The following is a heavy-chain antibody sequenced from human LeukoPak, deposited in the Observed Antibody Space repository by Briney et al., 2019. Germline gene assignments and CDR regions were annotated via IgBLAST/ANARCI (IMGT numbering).Heavy chain of an antibody. CDR3: ATDGSGSYWGTNDC. CDR1: GYTFTGYY. Sequence: ASVTVSCKASGYTFTGYYMHWVRQAPGQGLEWMGIINPSGGSTIYAQKFQGRVTMTRDTSTSTVYMELSSLRSEDTAVYYCATDGSGSYWGTNDCWGQGTLVTVSS. D-gene: IGHD3-10*01. CDR2: INPSGGST. V-gene: IGHV1-46*01. J-gene: IGHJ4*02.